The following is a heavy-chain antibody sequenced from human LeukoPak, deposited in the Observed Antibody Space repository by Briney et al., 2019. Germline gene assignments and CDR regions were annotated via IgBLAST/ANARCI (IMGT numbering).Heavy chain of an antibody. D-gene: IGHD2-15*01. V-gene: IGHV4-59*01. CDR2: IYYSGST. CDR3: AGGPGGAFDI. CDR1: GGSFSGYY. J-gene: IGHJ3*02. Sequence: PSETLSLTCAVYGGSFSGYYWSWIRQPPGKGLEWIGYIYYSGSTNYNPSLKSRVTISVDTSKNQFSLKLSSVTAADTAVYYCAGGPGGAFDIWGQGTMVTVSS.